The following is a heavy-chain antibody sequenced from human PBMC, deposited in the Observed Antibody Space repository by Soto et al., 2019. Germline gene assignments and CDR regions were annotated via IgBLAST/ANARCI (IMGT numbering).Heavy chain of an antibody. CDR1: GYTFTSYG. CDR2: ISAYNGNT. J-gene: IGHJ4*02. D-gene: IGHD3-22*01. Sequence: AAVKVSCKASGYTFTSYGISWVRQAPGQGXEWMGWISAYNGNTNYAQKLQGRVTMTTDTSTSTAYMELRSLRSDDTAVYYCARDQGFYDSSGYYVRQPYYFDYWGQGTLVTVSS. CDR3: ARDQGFYDSSGYYVRQPYYFDY. V-gene: IGHV1-18*01.